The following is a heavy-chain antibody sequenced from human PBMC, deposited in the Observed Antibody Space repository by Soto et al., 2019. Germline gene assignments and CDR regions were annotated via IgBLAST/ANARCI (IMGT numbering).Heavy chain of an antibody. Sequence: QVQLVQSGAEVKKPGSSVKVSCKASGGTXXXYAISWXXXXXXXXXXXXXXIIPIFGTANYAQKFQGRVTMTADKSTSTAYMELSSLRSEDTAVYYCARETVCSGGSCYSGGGFDYWRQGALVTVSS. D-gene: IGHD2-15*01. CDR3: ARETVCSGGSCYSGGGFDY. J-gene: IGHJ4*02. CDR2: IIPIFGTA. CDR1: GGTXXXYA. V-gene: IGHV1-69*06.